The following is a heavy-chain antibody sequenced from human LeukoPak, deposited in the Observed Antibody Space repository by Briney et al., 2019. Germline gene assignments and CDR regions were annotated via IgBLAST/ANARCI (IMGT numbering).Heavy chain of an antibody. V-gene: IGHV1-69*04. J-gene: IGHJ6*02. CDR2: IITILGIA. CDR3: ARDGADGGRYYYGIDV. D-gene: IGHD2-15*01. CDR1: GGTFSSYA. Sequence: SVKVSCKASGGTFSSYAISWVRQAPGQGLEWMGRIITILGIANYAQKFQGRVTITADKSTSTAYMELSSLRAEDTAVYYCARDGADGGRYYYGIDVWGQGTTVTVSS.